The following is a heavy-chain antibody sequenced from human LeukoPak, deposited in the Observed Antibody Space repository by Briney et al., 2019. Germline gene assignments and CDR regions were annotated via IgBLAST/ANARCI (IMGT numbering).Heavy chain of an antibody. CDR1: GYTFTSYD. V-gene: IGHV1-8*01. D-gene: IGHD4-23*01. Sequence: ASVKVSCKASGYTFTSYDINWVRQATGQGLEWMGWMNPNSGNTGYAQKFQGRVTMTRNTSISTAYMELSSLRSEDTAVYYCARAPFDSGGTPGWDYGGRETRVTVP. CDR3: ARAPFDSGGTPGWDY. J-gene: IGHJ4*02. CDR2: MNPNSGNT.